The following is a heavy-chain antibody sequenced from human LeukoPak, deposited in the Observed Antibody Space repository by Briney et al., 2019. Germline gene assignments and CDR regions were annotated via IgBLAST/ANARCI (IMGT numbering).Heavy chain of an antibody. Sequence: PGGSLRLSCAASGFTFSSYEMNWVRQAPGKGLEWVSYISSSSSTIYYADSVKGRFTISRDNAKNSLYLQMNSLRAEDTAVYYCAATTPPDYWGQGTLVTVSS. CDR1: GFTFSSYE. CDR2: ISSSSSTI. CDR3: AATTPPDY. J-gene: IGHJ4*02. D-gene: IGHD2-15*01. V-gene: IGHV3-48*03.